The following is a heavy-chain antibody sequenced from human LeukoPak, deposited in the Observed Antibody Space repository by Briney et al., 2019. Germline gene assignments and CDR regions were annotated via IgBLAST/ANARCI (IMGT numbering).Heavy chain of an antibody. CDR3: ARGTRIVVVTGKSRFDP. J-gene: IGHJ5*02. Sequence: VASVKVSCKTSGYTFTSYYMHWVRQAPGQGLEWMGIINPSGGSTSYAQKFQGRVTMTRDTSTSTVYMELSSLRSEDTAVYYCARGTRIVVVTGKSRFDPWGQGTLVTVSS. CDR2: INPSGGST. CDR1: GYTFTSYY. V-gene: IGHV1-46*01. D-gene: IGHD2-21*02.